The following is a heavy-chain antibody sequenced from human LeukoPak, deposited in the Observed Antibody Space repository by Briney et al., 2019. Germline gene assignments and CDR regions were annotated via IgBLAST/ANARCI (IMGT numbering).Heavy chain of an antibody. V-gene: IGHV1-69*04. CDR3: ARQDTAMTYYFDY. CDR1: GGTFSNYA. J-gene: IGHJ4*02. Sequence: SVKVSCKASGGTFSNYAISWVRQAPGQGLEWMGRIIPIFGFVNYAQRFQGRVTITADKSTSTAYMEPSSLRSEDTAFYYCARQDTAMTYYFDYWGQGTLVTVSS. CDR2: IIPIFGFV. D-gene: IGHD5-18*01.